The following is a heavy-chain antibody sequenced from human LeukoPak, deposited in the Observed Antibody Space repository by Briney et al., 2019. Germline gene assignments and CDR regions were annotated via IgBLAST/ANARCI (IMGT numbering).Heavy chain of an antibody. CDR3: ARAAAGTSRTKRRVFDY. D-gene: IGHD6-13*01. Sequence: SETLSLTCAVYGGSFSGYYWSWIRQSPGKGLEWIGEINHSGSTNYNPSLKSRVTISVDTSKNQFSLKLSSVTAADTAVYYCARAAAGTSRTKRRVFDYWGQGTLVTVSS. J-gene: IGHJ4*02. CDR2: INHSGST. V-gene: IGHV4-34*01. CDR1: GGSFSGYY.